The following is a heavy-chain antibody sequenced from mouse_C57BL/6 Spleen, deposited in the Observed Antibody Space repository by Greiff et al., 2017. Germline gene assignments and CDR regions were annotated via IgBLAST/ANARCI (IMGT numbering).Heavy chain of an antibody. Sequence: VQLQQSGAELAKPGASVKLSCKASGYTFTSYWMHWVKQRPGQGLEWIGYINPSSGYTKYNQKFKDKATLTADKPSSTAYMQLSSLTYEDSAVYYCARSDYSLDYWGQGTTLTVSS. CDR1: GYTFTSYW. CDR2: INPSSGYT. J-gene: IGHJ2*01. D-gene: IGHD2-12*01. V-gene: IGHV1-7*01. CDR3: ARSDYSLDY.